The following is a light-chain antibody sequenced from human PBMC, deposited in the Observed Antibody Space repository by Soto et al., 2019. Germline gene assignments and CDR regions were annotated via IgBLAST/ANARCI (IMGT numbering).Light chain of an antibody. Sequence: DIVMTQSPDSLAVSLGERAAINCKSSQSVLNSSNNKNYLAWYQQKPGHPPKLLIYWASTRESGVPDRFRGSGSGTDFTLTISSLQAEDVAVYYCKNYYFPPQFGQGTKVEIK. CDR1: QSVLNSSNNKNY. J-gene: IGKJ1*01. CDR3: KNYYFPPQ. CDR2: WAS. V-gene: IGKV4-1*01.